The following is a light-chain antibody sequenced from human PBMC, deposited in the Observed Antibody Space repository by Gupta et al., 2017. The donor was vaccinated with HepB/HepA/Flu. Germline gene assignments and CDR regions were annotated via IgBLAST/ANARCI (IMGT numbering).Light chain of an antibody. CDR1: QGISSY. V-gene: IGKV1-9*01. CDR2: AAS. Sequence: DIQLTQSPSFLSASVGDRVTITCRASQGISSYLAWYQQNPGKAPKLLIYAASTLQSGVPSRFSGSGSGTEFTLTISSLQPEDFATYYCQRLNSYSMFTFGPGTTVDIK. CDR3: QRLNSYSMFT. J-gene: IGKJ3*01.